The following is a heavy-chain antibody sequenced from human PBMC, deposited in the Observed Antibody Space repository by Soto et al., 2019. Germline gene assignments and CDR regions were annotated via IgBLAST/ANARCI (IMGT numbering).Heavy chain of an antibody. Sequence: SETLSLTCTVSGGSISSYYWSWIRQPPGKGLEWIGYIYYSGSTNYNPSLKSRVTISVDTSKNQFSLKLSSVTAADTAVYYCARVRAARSGYYYYGMDVWGQGTTVTVSS. D-gene: IGHD6-6*01. CDR1: GGSISSYY. J-gene: IGHJ6*02. CDR2: IYYSGST. V-gene: IGHV4-59*01. CDR3: ARVRAARSGYYYYGMDV.